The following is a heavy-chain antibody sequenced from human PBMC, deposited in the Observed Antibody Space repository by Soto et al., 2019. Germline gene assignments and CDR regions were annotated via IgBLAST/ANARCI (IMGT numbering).Heavy chain of an antibody. Sequence: EVQLVESGGGLVRPGGSLKLSCAASGFTFSDSAMRWVRQASGKGLEWVGRIRSKINSYATAYAASVKGRFTISRDDSKNTAYLQMNSLKTEDTAVYYCTTVSPGYWGQGTLVTVSS. CDR3: TTVSPGY. CDR1: GFTFSDSA. J-gene: IGHJ4*02. D-gene: IGHD3-10*01. V-gene: IGHV3-73*02. CDR2: IRSKINSYAT.